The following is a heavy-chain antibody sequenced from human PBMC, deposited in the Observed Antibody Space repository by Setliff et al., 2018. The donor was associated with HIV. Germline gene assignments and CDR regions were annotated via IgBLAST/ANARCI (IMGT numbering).Heavy chain of an antibody. D-gene: IGHD2-15*01. V-gene: IGHV4-38-2*02. CDR2: IFHSGNT. Sequence: LSLTCNVSGYSISSGFYWGWIRQPPGKGLEWIGNIFHSGNTDQNPSLKSRVTMSVETSENQFSLRLNSVTAADTAVYYCARGLPAHSYYGLDVWGQGTTVTVS. CDR3: ARGLPAHSYYGLDV. J-gene: IGHJ6*02. CDR1: GYSISSGFY.